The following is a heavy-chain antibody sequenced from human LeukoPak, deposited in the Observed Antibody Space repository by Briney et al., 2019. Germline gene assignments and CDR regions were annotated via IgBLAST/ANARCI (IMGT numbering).Heavy chain of an antibody. CDR3: AKAGSYWDFDY. J-gene: IGHJ4*02. CDR2: ISGRVGST. D-gene: IGHD1-26*01. CDR1: GFTFTSYA. Sequence: GGSLRLSCAASGFTFTSYAMNWVRQAPGKGLGMVSAISGRVGSTYFADSVQGRFTISRDNSKNTLYLQMNSLRAEDTAVYYCAKAGSYWDFDYWGQGTLVIVSS. V-gene: IGHV3-23*01.